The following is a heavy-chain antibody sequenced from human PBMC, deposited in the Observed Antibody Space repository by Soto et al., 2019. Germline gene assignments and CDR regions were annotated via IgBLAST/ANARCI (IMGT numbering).Heavy chain of an antibody. CDR2: IYYSGST. Sequence: SESLSLTCTGAGGSISRYYWSWIWQPPGKGLEWIGYIYYSGSTNYTPSLKIRVTISVDTSKNQFSLKLSSVTAADTAVYYCASTGYSYGLDYYYYGMDVWGQGTTVTVS. D-gene: IGHD5-18*01. CDR3: ASTGYSYGLDYYYYGMDV. V-gene: IGHV4-59*01. CDR1: GGSISRYY. J-gene: IGHJ6*02.